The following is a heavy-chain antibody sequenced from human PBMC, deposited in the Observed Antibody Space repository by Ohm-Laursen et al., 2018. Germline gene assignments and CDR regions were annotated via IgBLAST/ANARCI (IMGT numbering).Heavy chain of an antibody. CDR1: GGTFSSYA. Sequence: SVKVSCNASGGTFSSYAISWVRQAPGQGLEWLGEITPMFGTANYTQKFQGRVTITADESTSTAYMDLSSLRSEDTAIYYCARDGLGTRGYFHHWGQGSLVTVSS. CDR3: ARDGLGTRGYFHH. CDR2: ITPMFGTA. J-gene: IGHJ1*01. D-gene: IGHD3-10*01. V-gene: IGHV1-69*13.